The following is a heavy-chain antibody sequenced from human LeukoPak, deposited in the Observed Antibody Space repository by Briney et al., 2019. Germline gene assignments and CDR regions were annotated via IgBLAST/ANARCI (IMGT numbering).Heavy chain of an antibody. D-gene: IGHD1-26*01. CDR1: GFSFSTYG. CDR2: IRYDESNQ. V-gene: IGHV3-30*02. J-gene: IGHJ4*02. CDR3: AKGVLLTPVDY. Sequence: GGSLRLSCAASGFSFSTYGMHWVRQAPGKGLEWVAFIRYDESNQYYADSVKGRFTISRDNSKNTLYLQMNSLRAEDTAVYYCAKGVLLTPVDYWGQGTLVTVSS.